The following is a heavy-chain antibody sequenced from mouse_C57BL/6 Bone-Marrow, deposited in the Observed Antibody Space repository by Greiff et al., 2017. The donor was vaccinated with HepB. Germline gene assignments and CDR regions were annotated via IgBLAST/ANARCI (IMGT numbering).Heavy chain of an antibody. CDR1: GFTFSDAW. Sequence: EVQLVESGGGLVQPGGSMKLSCAASGFTFSDAWMDWVRQSPEKGLEWVAEIRNKANNHAKYYAESVKGRFTISRDDSKLSVYLQMNSLRAEDTGIYYCTYYYGSSYEDYWGQGTSVTVSS. V-gene: IGHV6-6*01. CDR3: TYYYGSSYEDY. CDR2: IRNKANNHAK. J-gene: IGHJ4*01. D-gene: IGHD1-1*01.